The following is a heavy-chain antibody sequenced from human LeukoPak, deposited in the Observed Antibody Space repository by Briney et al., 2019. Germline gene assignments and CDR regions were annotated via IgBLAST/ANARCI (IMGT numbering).Heavy chain of an antibody. CDR1: GGSFSGYY. J-gene: IGHJ4*02. CDR2: INHSGST. V-gene: IGHV4-34*01. D-gene: IGHD3-16*02. CDR3: ARGAIYDYVWGSYRPLDY. Sequence: SETLSLTCAVYGGSFSGYYWSWIRQPPGKGLEWIGEINHSGSTNYNPSLKSRVTISVDTSKNQFSLKLSSVTAADTAVYYCARGAIYDYVWGSYRPLDYWGQGTLVTVSS.